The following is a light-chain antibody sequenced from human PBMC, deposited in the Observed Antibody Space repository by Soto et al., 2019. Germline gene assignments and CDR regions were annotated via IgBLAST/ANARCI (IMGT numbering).Light chain of an antibody. J-gene: IGKJ1*01. Sequence: GDRVTITCRASQSISSWLAWYQQKPGKAPKLLIYDASSLESGVPARFSGSGSGTDFTLTISSLEPEDFAVYYCQQRSNWLLAFGQGTKVDIK. CDR3: QQRSNWLLA. CDR1: QSISSW. CDR2: DAS. V-gene: IGKV1-5*01.